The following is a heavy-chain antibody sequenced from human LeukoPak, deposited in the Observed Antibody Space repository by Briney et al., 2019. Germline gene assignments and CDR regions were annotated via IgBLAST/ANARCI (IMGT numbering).Heavy chain of an antibody. CDR1: GDSVSSNSAS. CDR2: TYYRSKWNS. J-gene: IGHJ5*02. D-gene: IGHD1-1*01. V-gene: IGHV6-1*01. CDR3: ARDPDNSYEWGPFDP. Sequence: SQTPSLTCAISGDSVSSNSASWNWIRQSPSRGLEWLGRTYYRSKWNSDYAVSVKSRITINPDTSKNQFSLHLESVTPEDTAVYYCARDPDNSYEWGPFDPWGQGTLVTVSS.